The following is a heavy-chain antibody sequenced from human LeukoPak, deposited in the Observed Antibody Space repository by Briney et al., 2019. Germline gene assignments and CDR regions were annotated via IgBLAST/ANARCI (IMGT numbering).Heavy chain of an antibody. D-gene: IGHD3-3*01. CDR3: ARVYTIFGVVPTPHDAFDI. Sequence: ASVKVSCEASGYTFTSYAMNWVRQAPGQGLEWMGWINTNTGNPTYAQGFTGRFVFSLDTSVSTAYLQISSLKAEDTAVYYCARVYTIFGVVPTPHDAFDIWGQGTMVTVSS. V-gene: IGHV7-4-1*02. J-gene: IGHJ3*02. CDR1: GYTFTSYA. CDR2: INTNTGNP.